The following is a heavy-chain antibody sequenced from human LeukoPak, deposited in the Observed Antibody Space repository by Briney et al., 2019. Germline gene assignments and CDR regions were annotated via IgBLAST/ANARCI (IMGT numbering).Heavy chain of an antibody. D-gene: IGHD6-19*01. CDR2: INPNSGGT. CDR1: GYTFTGYY. V-gene: IGHV1-2*02. Sequence: GASVKVSCKASGYTFTGYYMHWVRQAPGQGLEWMGWINPNSGGTNYAQKVQGRVTMTRDTSISTAYMELSRLRSDDTAVYYCARDIAVRHYYYYGMDVWGQGTTVTVSS. J-gene: IGHJ6*02. CDR3: ARDIAVRHYYYYGMDV.